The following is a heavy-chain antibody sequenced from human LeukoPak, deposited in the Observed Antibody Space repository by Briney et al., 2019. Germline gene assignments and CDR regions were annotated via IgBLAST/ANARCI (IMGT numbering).Heavy chain of an antibody. CDR1: GFTFSSYW. V-gene: IGHV3-7*01. J-gene: IGHJ4*02. CDR2: IKQDGSEK. CDR3: ARYCSGGSCYGSLDY. D-gene: IGHD2-15*01. Sequence: GGSLRLSCAASGFTFSSYWTSWVRQAPGKGLEWVANIKQDGSEKYYVDSVKGRFTISRDNAKNSLYLQMNSLRAEDTAVYYCARYCSGGSCYGSLDYWGQGTLVTVSS.